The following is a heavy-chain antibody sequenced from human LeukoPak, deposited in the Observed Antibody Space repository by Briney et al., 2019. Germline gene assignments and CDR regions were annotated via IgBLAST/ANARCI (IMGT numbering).Heavy chain of an antibody. V-gene: IGHV3-20*01. CDR1: GFTFDDYG. CDR3: ARGLSSGWYIPLEY. CDR2: INWNGGST. Sequence: GGSLRLSCAASGFTFDDYGMSWVRQAPGKGLEWVSGINWNGGSTGYADSVKGRFTISRDNAKNSLYLQMNSLRAEDTALYHCARGLSSGWYIPLEYWGQGTLVTVSS. D-gene: IGHD6-19*01. J-gene: IGHJ4*02.